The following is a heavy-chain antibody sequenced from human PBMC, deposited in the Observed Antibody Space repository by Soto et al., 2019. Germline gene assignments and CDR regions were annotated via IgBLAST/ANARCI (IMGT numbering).Heavy chain of an antibody. D-gene: IGHD2-21*02. CDR1: GFTFSSYS. CDR3: ARDGEVVVSAILAHYYYYGMDV. V-gene: IGHV3-48*02. CDR2: ISSSSSTI. J-gene: IGHJ6*02. Sequence: GGSLRLPCAASGFTFSSYSMNWVRQAPGKGREGVSYISSSSSTIYYADSVKGRFTISRDNAKNSLYLHMNSLRDEDTAVYYCARDGEVVVSAILAHYYYYGMDVWGQGTTVTVSS.